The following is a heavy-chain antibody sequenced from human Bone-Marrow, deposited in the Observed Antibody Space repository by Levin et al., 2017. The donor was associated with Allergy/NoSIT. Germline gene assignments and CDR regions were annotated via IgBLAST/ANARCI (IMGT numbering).Heavy chain of an antibody. CDR2: ISGYNHKT. D-gene: IGHD5-12*01. Sequence: ASVKVSCKASGFSFTNFGISWVRQAPGQGLEWMGWISGYNHKTNYARRFQDRVTMTADTGISTGFLEVRSLRSDDTAVYYCARVPWYSGYDGYGNYDMDVWGQGTTVTVSS. CDR3: ARVPWYSGYDGYGNYDMDV. CDR1: GFSFTNFG. J-gene: IGHJ6*02. V-gene: IGHV1-18*01.